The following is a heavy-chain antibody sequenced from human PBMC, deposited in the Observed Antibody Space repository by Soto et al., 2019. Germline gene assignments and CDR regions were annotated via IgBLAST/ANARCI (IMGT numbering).Heavy chain of an antibody. J-gene: IGHJ6*02. V-gene: IGHV4-31*01. CDR2: IDYSGST. CDR1: GGSISSGCYY. Sequence: QVQLQESGPGLVKPSQTLSLTCSVSGGSISSGCYYWCWGRQHPGKGMEWIGYIDYSGSTNYNPSLKRLLSMSVDTSKNHFSLQLTSVTAADTAVYYCARRDSGYIHGPPHYYYGLDVWGQGTTVTVSS. D-gene: IGHD5-18*01. CDR3: ARRDSGYIHGPPHYYYGLDV.